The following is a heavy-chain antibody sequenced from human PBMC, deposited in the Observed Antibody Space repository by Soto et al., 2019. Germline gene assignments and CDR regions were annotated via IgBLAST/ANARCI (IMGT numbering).Heavy chain of an antibody. CDR1: GFTVSSNY. CDR3: ARETRYCSSTSCLPDY. Sequence: EVQLVESGGGLVQPGGSLRLSCAASGFTVSSNYMSWVRQAPGKGLEWVSVIYSGGSTYYADSVKGRFTISRDNSKNTLYLQMNSLRAEDTAVYYCARETRYCSSTSCLPDYWGQGTLVTVSS. D-gene: IGHD2-2*01. J-gene: IGHJ4*02. CDR2: IYSGGST. V-gene: IGHV3-66*01.